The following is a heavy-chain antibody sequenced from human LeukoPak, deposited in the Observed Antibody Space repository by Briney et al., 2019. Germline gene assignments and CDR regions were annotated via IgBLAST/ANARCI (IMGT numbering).Heavy chain of an antibody. CDR2: INLSGST. Sequence: SETLSLTCAVYGGSFSGYYWSWIRQPPGKGLEWVGEINLSGSTNYNPSLKSRVTIPVDTTKNQFSLKLSSVTAADTAVYYCARGGALRFLEWLSLYWFDPWGQGTLVTVSS. J-gene: IGHJ5*02. D-gene: IGHD3-3*01. CDR1: GGSFSGYY. CDR3: ARGGALRFLEWLSLYWFDP. V-gene: IGHV4-34*01.